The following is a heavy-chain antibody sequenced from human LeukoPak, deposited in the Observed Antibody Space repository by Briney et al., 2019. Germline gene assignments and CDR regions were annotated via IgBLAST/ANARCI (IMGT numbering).Heavy chain of an antibody. J-gene: IGHJ4*02. D-gene: IGHD1-26*01. CDR2: IYHSGST. Sequence: TSGTLSLTCAVSGGSISSSNWWSWVRQPPGKGLEWIGEIYHSGSTNYNPSLKSRVTISVDTSKNQFSLKLSSVTAADTAVYYCARGGRSGGATDYWGQGTLVTVSS. V-gene: IGHV4-4*02. CDR1: GGSISSSNW. CDR3: ARGGRSGGATDY.